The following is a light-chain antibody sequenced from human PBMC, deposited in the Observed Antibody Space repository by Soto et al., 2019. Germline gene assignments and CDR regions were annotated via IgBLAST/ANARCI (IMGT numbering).Light chain of an antibody. Sequence: DIQMTQSPSSLSASVGDRVIITCQASQDISNYSNWYQQKPGKAPKLLIYDASNLETGVPSRFSGSGSGTDFTFTISSLQPEDIATYYCQQYDNLPFTFGPGTKVDIK. J-gene: IGKJ3*01. V-gene: IGKV1-33*01. CDR2: DAS. CDR1: QDISNY. CDR3: QQYDNLPFT.